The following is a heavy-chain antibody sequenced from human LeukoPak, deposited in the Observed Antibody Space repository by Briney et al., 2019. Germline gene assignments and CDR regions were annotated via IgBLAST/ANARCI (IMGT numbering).Heavy chain of an antibody. CDR3: ARGRGEDAFDI. Sequence: SETLSLTCAVSGGSISSGGYSWSWIRQPPGKGLEWIGYIYHSGSTYYNPSLKSRVTISVDRSKNQFSLKLSSVTAADTAVYYCARGRGEDAFDIWGQGTMATVSS. CDR1: GGSISSGGYS. D-gene: IGHD3-16*01. CDR2: IYHSGST. V-gene: IGHV4-30-2*01. J-gene: IGHJ3*02.